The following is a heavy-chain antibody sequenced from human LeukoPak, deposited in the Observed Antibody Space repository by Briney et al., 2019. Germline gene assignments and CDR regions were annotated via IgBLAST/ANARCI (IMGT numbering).Heavy chain of an antibody. D-gene: IGHD6-13*01. CDR2: IYYSGST. J-gene: IGHJ6*03. Sequence: SETLSLTCTVSGGSISSYYWSWIRQPPGKGLEGIGYIYYSGSTNYNPSLKSRVTISVDTSKNQFSLKLSSVTAADTAVYYCARLSLYSSSWYPYYMDVWGKGTTVTVSS. CDR3: ARLSLYSSSWYPYYMDV. V-gene: IGHV4-59*01. CDR1: GGSISSYY.